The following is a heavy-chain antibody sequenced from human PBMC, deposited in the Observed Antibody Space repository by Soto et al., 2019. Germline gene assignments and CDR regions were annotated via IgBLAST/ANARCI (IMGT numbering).Heavy chain of an antibody. V-gene: IGHV3-9*01. D-gene: IGHD6-19*01. Sequence: DVQLVESGGGLVQPGGSLRLSCAASAFTFDEYAMHWVRQVPGKGLEWVSGINWNSAFIGYADAVKGRFTTSRDNAKNSLYLQMNSLRPEDTALYYCAKARGWSKDYFESWGQGTLVTVSS. CDR1: AFTFDEYA. J-gene: IGHJ4*02. CDR3: AKARGWSKDYFES. CDR2: INWNSAFI.